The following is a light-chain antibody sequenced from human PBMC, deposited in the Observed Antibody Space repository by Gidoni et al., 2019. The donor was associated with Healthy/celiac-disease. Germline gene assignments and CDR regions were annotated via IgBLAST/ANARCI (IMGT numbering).Light chain of an antibody. J-gene: IGKJ1*01. CDR2: AAS. Sequence: DIQMTQSPSSLSASVGDRVTITCRASQSISSYLNWYQQKPGKAPKLLIYAASRLQSGVPSRFSGSGSGTDFPLTLSSLPPEHFATYYCQQSYSTPRTFGPGTKVEIK. CDR3: QQSYSTPRT. V-gene: IGKV1-39*01. CDR1: QSISSY.